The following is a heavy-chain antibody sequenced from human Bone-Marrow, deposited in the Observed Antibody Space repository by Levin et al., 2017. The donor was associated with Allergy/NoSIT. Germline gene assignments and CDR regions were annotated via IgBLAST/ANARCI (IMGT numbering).Heavy chain of an antibody. J-gene: IGHJ4*02. V-gene: IGHV4-30-4*01. Sequence: MPSETLSLTCTVSGGSITSGDYYWSWIRQPPGKGLEWIGYISYSGTTYYNPPLQSRVTISVDTSKNQVSLTLSSVTAADTAVYSCATGKYCSGGSCYFDYWGQGTLVTVSS. CDR2: ISYSGTT. D-gene: IGHD2-15*01. CDR3: ATGKYCSGGSCYFDY. CDR1: GGSITSGDYY.